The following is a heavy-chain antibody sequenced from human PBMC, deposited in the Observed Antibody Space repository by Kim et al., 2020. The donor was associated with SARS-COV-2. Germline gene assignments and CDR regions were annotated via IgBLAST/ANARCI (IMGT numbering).Heavy chain of an antibody. J-gene: IGHJ6*02. V-gene: IGHV4-31*03. Sequence: SETLSLTCTVSGGSISSGGYYWSWIRQHPGKGLEWIGYIYYSGSTYYNPSLKSRVTISVDTSKNQFSLKLSSVTAADTAVYYCARDRGSSAGMDVWGQGITVTVSS. CDR1: GGSISSGGYY. D-gene: IGHD6-6*01. CDR2: IYYSGST. CDR3: ARDRGSSAGMDV.